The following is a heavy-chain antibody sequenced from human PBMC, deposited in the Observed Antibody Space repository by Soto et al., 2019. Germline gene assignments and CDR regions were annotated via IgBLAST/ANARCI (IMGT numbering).Heavy chain of an antibody. CDR2: TYYRSKWYN. J-gene: IGHJ6*02. CDR1: GDSVSSNSAA. V-gene: IGHV6-1*01. Sequence: SQTLSLTCAISGDSVSSNSAAWNWIRQSPSRGLEWLGRTYYRSKWYNDYAVSVKSRITINPDTSKNQFSLQLNSVTPEDTAVYYCARDAGEGVVLMVYATGLTNYGMDVWGQGTTVTVSS. D-gene: IGHD2-8*01. CDR3: ARDAGEGVVLMVYATGLTNYGMDV.